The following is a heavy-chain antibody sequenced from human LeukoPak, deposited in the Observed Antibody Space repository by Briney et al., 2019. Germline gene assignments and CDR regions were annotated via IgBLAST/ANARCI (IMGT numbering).Heavy chain of an antibody. D-gene: IGHD2-2*01. J-gene: IGHJ6*03. CDR3: AGVSHPKDIVVVPAATAYYYYYMDV. Sequence: SETLSLTCTVSGGSISSSSYYWGWIRQPPGKGLEWIGSIYYSGSTYYNPSLKSRVTISVDTSKNQFSLKLSSVTAADTAVYYCAGVSHPKDIVVVPAATAYYYYYMDVWGKGTTVTISS. V-gene: IGHV4-39*07. CDR2: IYYSGST. CDR1: GGSISSSSYY.